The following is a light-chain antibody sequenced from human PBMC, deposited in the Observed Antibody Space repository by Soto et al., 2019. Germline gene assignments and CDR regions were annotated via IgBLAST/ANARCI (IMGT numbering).Light chain of an antibody. Sequence: DIQMTQSPSTLSASVGDRVIITCRASQIISNWLAWYQQKPGKAPNLLIYKASSLKSGVPSRFSGSGFGTEFTLTITSLQPDDFATYYCQQYNSYSTFGPATFGQGTKVDIK. J-gene: IGKJ1*01. CDR3: QQYNSYSTFGPAT. CDR2: KAS. CDR1: QIISNW. V-gene: IGKV1-5*03.